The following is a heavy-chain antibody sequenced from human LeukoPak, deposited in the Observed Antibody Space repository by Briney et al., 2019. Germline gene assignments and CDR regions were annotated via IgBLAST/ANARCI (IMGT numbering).Heavy chain of an antibody. CDR3: ARGRNIEMTTMSGGSDY. J-gene: IGHJ4*02. D-gene: IGHD5-24*01. Sequence: ASVKVSCKASGYTFTDYYMHWVRQAPVQGLEWMGWLNPNSGDTNYAQKFQGRVSMTRDTSISTAYMELSDLRSDDTDVYYCARGRNIEMTTMSGGSDYWGQGTLVTVSS. V-gene: IGHV1-2*02. CDR1: GYTFTDYY. CDR2: LNPNSGDT.